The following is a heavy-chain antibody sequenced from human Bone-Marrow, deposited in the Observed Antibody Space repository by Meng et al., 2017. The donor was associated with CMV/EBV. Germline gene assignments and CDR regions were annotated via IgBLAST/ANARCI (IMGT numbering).Heavy chain of an antibody. CDR1: GFTLSNAW. Sequence: GGSLRLSYAASGFTLSNAWMNWVRQAPGKGLEWVGRLKSKLDGGTTDYASPVRGRFIISRDASKSTLYLQINSLKAEDTAVYFCTIETPYYDSTGYSFAYWGQGTLVTVSS. V-gene: IGHV3-15*01. CDR3: TIETPYYDSTGYSFAY. J-gene: IGHJ4*02. D-gene: IGHD3-22*01. CDR2: LKSKLDGGTT.